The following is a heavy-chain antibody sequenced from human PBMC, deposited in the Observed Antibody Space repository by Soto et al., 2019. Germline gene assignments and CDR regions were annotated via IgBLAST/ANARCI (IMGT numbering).Heavy chain of an antibody. CDR1: GYTFTSYG. CDR2: ISPNSGVT. V-gene: IGHV1-18*01. D-gene: IGHD6-25*01. J-gene: IGHJ4*02. Sequence: QVQLVQSEAEVRQPGASVKVSCRASGYTFTSYGIIWERKAPGQGLEWMGYISPNSGVTTYAQNLQGRLTMTTDTSTSTAYMKMRSLISYDTPGYYCVREMWTRSGPEDCIDYWGVGALVTVSS. CDR3: VREMWTRSGPEDCIDY.